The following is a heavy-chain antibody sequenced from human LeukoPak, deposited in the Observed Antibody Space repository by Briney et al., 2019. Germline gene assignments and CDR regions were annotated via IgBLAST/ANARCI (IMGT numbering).Heavy chain of an antibody. CDR2: ISGSGGNT. CDR1: GFTFRSHA. CDR3: APPRGSGSFFDY. V-gene: IGHV3-23*01. Sequence: GGSLRLSCVGSGFTFRSHAMSWVRQAPGKGLEWVSAISGSGGNTYYADSVKGRFTISRDNSKNTLYLQMNSLRAEDTAVYYCAPPRGSGSFFDYWGQGTLVTVSS. D-gene: IGHD1-26*01. J-gene: IGHJ4*02.